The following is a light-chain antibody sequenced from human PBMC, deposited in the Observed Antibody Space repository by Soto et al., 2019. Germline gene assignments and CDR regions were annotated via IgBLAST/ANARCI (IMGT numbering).Light chain of an antibody. V-gene: IGKV2-30*01. J-gene: IGKJ1*01. CDR1: QSLVFSDGHTY. CDR2: KVS. Sequence: DVLMTQSPLSLPVTLGQPASISCRSSQSLVFSDGHTYLNWFLQRPGQPPRRLIYKVSNRDSGVPDRFSGSGSGTDFTLRISRVEAEDVGVYYCLQHYSFPRTFGQGTKVEIK. CDR3: LQHYSFPRT.